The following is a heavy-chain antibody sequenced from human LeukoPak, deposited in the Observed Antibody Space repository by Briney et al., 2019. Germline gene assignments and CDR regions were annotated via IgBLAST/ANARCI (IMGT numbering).Heavy chain of an antibody. J-gene: IGHJ4*02. CDR2: INPNSGGT. CDR1: GYTFTGYY. V-gene: IGHV1-2*02. Sequence: ASVKVSCKASGYTFTGYYMHWVRQAPGQGLEWMGWINPNSGGTNYAQKFQGRVTMTRDTSISTAYMELSRLRSDDTAVYYCAREGDVGVYYFDYWGQGTLVTVSS. D-gene: IGHD2-21*01. CDR3: AREGDVGVYYFDY.